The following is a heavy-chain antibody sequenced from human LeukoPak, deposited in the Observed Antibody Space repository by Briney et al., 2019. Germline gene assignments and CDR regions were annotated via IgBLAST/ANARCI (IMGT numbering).Heavy chain of an antibody. J-gene: IGHJ6*02. CDR1: GFTFSSYA. Sequence: GGSLRLSCAASGFTFSSYAMGWVRQAPGKGLEWVAVISYDGSNKYYADSVKGRFTISRDNSKNTLYLQMNSLRAEDTAVYYCAKGGYCSGGSCFSHYYGMDVWGQGTTVTVSS. CDR3: AKGGYCSGGSCFSHYYGMDV. V-gene: IGHV3-30*18. D-gene: IGHD2-15*01. CDR2: ISYDGSNK.